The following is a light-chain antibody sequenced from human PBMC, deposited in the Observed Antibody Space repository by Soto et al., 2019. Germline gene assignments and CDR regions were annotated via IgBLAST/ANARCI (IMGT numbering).Light chain of an antibody. CDR3: MQGSHWPPWT. J-gene: IGKJ1*01. CDR1: QSLVNTDGNTY. V-gene: IGKV2-30*01. Sequence: VVMTQSPLSLPVTLGQPASISCKSSQSLVNTDGNTYLHWFQQRPGQSPRRLIYEVSKRDSGVPDRFRGSGSGTDFTLKISGVKAEDVGVYYCMQGSHWPPWTFGQGTKVEIK. CDR2: EVS.